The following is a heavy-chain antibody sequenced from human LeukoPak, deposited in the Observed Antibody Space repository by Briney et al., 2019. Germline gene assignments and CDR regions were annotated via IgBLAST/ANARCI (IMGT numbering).Heavy chain of an antibody. CDR3: GRQGYTASYYFVDY. CDR2: IYYSGST. Sequence: PSETLSLTCTVSGDSISSRSYYWGWIRQPPGKGLEWIANIYYSGSTYYNPSLKSRLTMSVDTSKNQFSLKLRSVTAADTAVYWCGRQGYTASYYFVDYWSQGTLVTVSS. V-gene: IGHV4-39*07. J-gene: IGHJ4*02. D-gene: IGHD1-26*01. CDR1: GDSISSRSYY.